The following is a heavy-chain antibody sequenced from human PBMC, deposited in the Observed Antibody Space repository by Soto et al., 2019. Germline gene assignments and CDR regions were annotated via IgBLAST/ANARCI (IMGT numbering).Heavy chain of an antibody. Sequence: VNVYWKAAGYGYSIYGISWGRQDRKQGLEWMGWISAYNGNTNYAQKLQGRVTMTTDTSTSTAYMEMRSLRSDDTAVYYFARVASGYCSGGSCYFDYWGEGALVTVSS. CDR1: GYGYSIYG. V-gene: IGHV1-18*01. CDR2: ISAYNGNT. D-gene: IGHD2-15*01. CDR3: ARVASGYCSGGSCYFDY. J-gene: IGHJ4*02.